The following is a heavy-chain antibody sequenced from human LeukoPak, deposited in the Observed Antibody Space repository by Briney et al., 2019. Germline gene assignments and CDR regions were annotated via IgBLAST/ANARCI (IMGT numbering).Heavy chain of an antibody. CDR2: ISYDGSNK. D-gene: IGHD5-12*01. CDR3: ARDRGYGPGWYFDL. Sequence: GRSLRLSCAASGFTFGSYAMHWVRQAPGKGLEWVAVISYDGSNKYYADSVKGRFTISRDNSKNTLYLQMNSLRAEDTAVYYCARDRGYGPGWYFDLWGRGTLVTVSS. J-gene: IGHJ2*01. CDR1: GFTFGSYA. V-gene: IGHV3-30*04.